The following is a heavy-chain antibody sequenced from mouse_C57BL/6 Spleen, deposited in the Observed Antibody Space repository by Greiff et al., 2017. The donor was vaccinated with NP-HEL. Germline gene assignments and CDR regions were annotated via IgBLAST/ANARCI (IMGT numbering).Heavy chain of an antibody. D-gene: IGHD2-12*01. CDR2: INPSSGYT. V-gene: IGHV1-7*01. Sequence: VQLQQSGAELAKPGASVKLSCKASGYTFTSYWMHWVKQRPGQGLEWIGYINPSSGYTKYNQKFKDKATLTEDKSSSTAYMQLSSLTYGDSAVYYCVRGDYYSSPYAMDYWGQGTSVTVSS. J-gene: IGHJ4*01. CDR1: GYTFTSYW. CDR3: VRGDYYSSPYAMDY.